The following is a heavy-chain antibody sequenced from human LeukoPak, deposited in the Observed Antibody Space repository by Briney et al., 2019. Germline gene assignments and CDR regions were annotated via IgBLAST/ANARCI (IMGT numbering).Heavy chain of an antibody. CDR1: GYTFTGYY. Sequence: GASVKVSCKASGYTFTGYYMHWVRQAPRQGLEWMGWINPNSGGTNYAQKFQGRVTMTRDTSISTAYMELSRLRSDDTAVYYCASDSQWELLGFDYWGQGTLVTVSS. CDR2: INPNSGGT. D-gene: IGHD1-26*01. J-gene: IGHJ4*02. CDR3: ASDSQWELLGFDY. V-gene: IGHV1-2*02.